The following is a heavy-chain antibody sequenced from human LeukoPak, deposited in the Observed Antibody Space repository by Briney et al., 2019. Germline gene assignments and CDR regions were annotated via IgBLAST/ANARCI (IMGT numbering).Heavy chain of an antibody. Sequence: SETLSLTCAVYGGSFSGYYWSWIRQPPGKGLEWIGEINHSGSTNYNPSLKSRVTISVDTSKNQFSLKLSSVTAADTAVYYCARVGGGVIRYWGQGTLSPSPQ. D-gene: IGHD3-10*01. V-gene: IGHV4-34*01. CDR1: GGSFSGYY. CDR2: INHSGST. CDR3: ARVGGGVIRY. J-gene: IGHJ4*02.